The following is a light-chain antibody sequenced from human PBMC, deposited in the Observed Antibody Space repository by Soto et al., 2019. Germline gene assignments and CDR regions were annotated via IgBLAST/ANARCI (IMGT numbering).Light chain of an antibody. Sequence: EIVLAQSPGTLSLSPGERATLSCRASQSVSSNNLAWYQQKPGQSPRLLIYGASTRATGIPDRFSGSGSGTDFTLTISRLEPEEFAVYYCQQDGYTLTVGGGTKVELK. J-gene: IGKJ4*01. CDR2: GAS. V-gene: IGKV3-20*01. CDR1: QSVSSNN. CDR3: QQDGYTLT.